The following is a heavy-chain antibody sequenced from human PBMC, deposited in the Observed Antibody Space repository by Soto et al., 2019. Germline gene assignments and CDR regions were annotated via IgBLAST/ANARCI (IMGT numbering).Heavy chain of an antibody. V-gene: IGHV1-18*01. CDR1: GYTFTSYG. CDR3: AREARSIAAPYY. CDR2: ISAYNGNT. Sequence: QVQLVQSGAEVKKPGASVKVSCKASGYTFTSYGISWVRQAPGQGLEWMGWISAYNGNTNYAQKLQGRVTMTTDTSTSSGYMELRSLRSDDTDVYYCAREARSIAAPYYWGQGTLVTVSS. D-gene: IGHD6-13*01. J-gene: IGHJ4*02.